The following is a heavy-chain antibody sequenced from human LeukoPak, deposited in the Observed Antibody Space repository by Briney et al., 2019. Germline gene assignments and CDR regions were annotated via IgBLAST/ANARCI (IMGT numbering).Heavy chain of an antibody. J-gene: IGHJ4*02. V-gene: IGHV1-24*01. D-gene: IGHD3-22*01. CDR3: ATAARYYYDSSPDENYFDY. CDR1: GYTLTELS. Sequence: ASVKVSCRVSGYTLTELSMHWVRQAPGKGLEWMGGFDPEDGETIYAQKFQGRVTMTEDTSTDTAYMELSSLRSEDTAVYCCATAARYYYDSSPDENYFDYWGQGTLVTVSS. CDR2: FDPEDGET.